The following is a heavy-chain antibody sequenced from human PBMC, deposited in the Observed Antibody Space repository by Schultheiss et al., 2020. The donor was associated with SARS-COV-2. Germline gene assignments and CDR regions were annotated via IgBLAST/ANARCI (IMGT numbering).Heavy chain of an antibody. J-gene: IGHJ6*02. CDR1: GGSISSGGYY. D-gene: IGHD3-3*01. Sequence: SQTLSLTCTVSGGSISSGGYYWSWIRQPPGKGLEWIGRIYTSGSTNYNPSLKSRVTMSVDTSKNQFSLKLSSVTAADTAVYYCARDGGAIFGVVGGYYYYGMDVWGQGTTVTVSS. CDR2: IYTSGST. CDR3: ARDGGAIFGVVGGYYYYGMDV. V-gene: IGHV4-61*02.